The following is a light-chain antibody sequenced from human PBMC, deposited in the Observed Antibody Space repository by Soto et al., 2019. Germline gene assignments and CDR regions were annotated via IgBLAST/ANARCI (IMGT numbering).Light chain of an antibody. CDR1: SSGVGSYNL. Sequence: QSVLTQPASVSGSPGQSITVSCTGTSSGVGSYNLVSWYQQHPGKAPKLMIYEGSKRPSGVSNRFSASKSGNTASLTISGRQAEDEADYYCCSYAGSTTFVVFGGGTKLTVL. CDR3: CSYAGSTTFVV. CDR2: EGS. V-gene: IGLV2-23*03. J-gene: IGLJ2*01.